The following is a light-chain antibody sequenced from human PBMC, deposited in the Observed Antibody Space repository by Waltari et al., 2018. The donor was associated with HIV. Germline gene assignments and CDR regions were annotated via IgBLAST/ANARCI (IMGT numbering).Light chain of an antibody. CDR1: SSNIGAGYD. Sequence: QSVLTQPPSVSGAPGQRVTISCTGSSSNIGAGYDVHWYQQVPGTAPKLLTYGNNNRPSVVPDRFAASKSGASPSLAITGLQAEDEADYYCQSYDSSLTGSVFGGGTKLTVL. CDR2: GNN. V-gene: IGLV1-40*01. J-gene: IGLJ2*01. CDR3: QSYDSSLTGSV.